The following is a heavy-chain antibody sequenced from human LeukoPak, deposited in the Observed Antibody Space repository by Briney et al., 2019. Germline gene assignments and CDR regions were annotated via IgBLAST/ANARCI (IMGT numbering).Heavy chain of an antibody. J-gene: IGHJ4*02. V-gene: IGHV1-2*02. CDR1: GYTLNGYY. Sequence: ASVKVSCKASGYTLNGYYMHWVRQAPGQGLEWMGWINPNSGGTNYAQKFQGRVTMTRDTSISTAYMELSRLRSDDTAVYYCARDVDSSGTLTIGYWGQGTLVTVSS. CDR3: ARDVDSSGTLTIGY. D-gene: IGHD3-22*01. CDR2: INPNSGGT.